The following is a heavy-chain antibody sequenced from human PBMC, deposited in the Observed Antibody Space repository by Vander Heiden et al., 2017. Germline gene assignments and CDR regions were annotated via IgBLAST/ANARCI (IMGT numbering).Heavy chain of an antibody. J-gene: IGHJ6*02. V-gene: IGHV3-23*01. CDR1: GFTFSSYA. CDR3: AKAAILGGYYYYGMDV. CDR2: ISGSGDST. Sequence: EVQLLESGGGLVQPGGSLRLSCAASGFTFSSYAMSWVRQATGKGLEWVSAISGSGDSTYYADSVKGRFTISRDNSKNTLYLQMNSLRDEDTAVYYCAKAAILGGYYYYGMDVWGQGTTVTVS.